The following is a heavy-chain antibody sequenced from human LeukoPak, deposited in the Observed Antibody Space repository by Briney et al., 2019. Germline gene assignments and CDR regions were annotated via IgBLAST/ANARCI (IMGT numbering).Heavy chain of an antibody. V-gene: IGHV3-74*01. J-gene: IGHJ5*02. Sequence: GGSLRLSCVASGFTFSTAWMHWARQTPGKGLVWVSHINGDGRRINYADDVKGRFTISGDNAKNKLYLQMNSLRVEDTAVYYCVRDLPRTSGPWGQGTLVTVSS. CDR1: GFTFSTAW. CDR2: INGDGRRI. CDR3: VRDLPRTSGP. D-gene: IGHD3-10*01.